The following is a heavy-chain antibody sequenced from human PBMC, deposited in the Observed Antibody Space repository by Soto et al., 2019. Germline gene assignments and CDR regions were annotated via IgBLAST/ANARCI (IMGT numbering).Heavy chain of an antibody. CDR1: GFTVSRNY. D-gene: IGHD3-3*01. Sequence: ESGGGLVQPGGSLRLSCAASGFTVSRNYMSWVRQAPGRGLEWVSVIYSGGSTYYADSVKGRFTISRDNSKNTLYLQMNSLRAEDTAVYYCARGFLEWLLPSDYWGQGTLVTVSS. V-gene: IGHV3-66*01. CDR2: IYSGGST. J-gene: IGHJ4*02. CDR3: ARGFLEWLLPSDY.